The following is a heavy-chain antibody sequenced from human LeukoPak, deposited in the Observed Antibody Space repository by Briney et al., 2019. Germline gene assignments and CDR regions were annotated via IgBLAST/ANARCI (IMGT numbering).Heavy chain of an antibody. J-gene: IGHJ4*02. V-gene: IGHV4-39*01. CDR3: ARQLVYCSSTSCYADKVDY. Sequence: SETLSLTCTVSGGSISSSSYYWGWIRQPPGKGLEWLGSIYYSGSTYSNPSLKSRVTISVDTSKNQFSLKLSSVTAADTAVYYCARQLVYCSSTSCYADKVDYWGQGTLVTVSS. CDR2: IYYSGST. CDR1: GGSISSSSYY. D-gene: IGHD2-2*01.